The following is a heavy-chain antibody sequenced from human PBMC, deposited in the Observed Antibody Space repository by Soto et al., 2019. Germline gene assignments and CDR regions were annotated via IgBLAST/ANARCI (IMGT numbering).Heavy chain of an antibody. V-gene: IGHV3-74*01. CDR2: INSDGSST. CDR1: GFTFSSYW. J-gene: IGHJ4*02. D-gene: IGHD3-10*01. Sequence: GGSLRLSCAASGFTFSSYWMHWVRQAPGKGLVWVSRINSDGSSTSYADSVKGRFTISRDNAKNTLYLQMNSLRAEDTAVYYCAREGGTGSGPFDYWGQGTLVTVSS. CDR3: AREGGTGSGPFDY.